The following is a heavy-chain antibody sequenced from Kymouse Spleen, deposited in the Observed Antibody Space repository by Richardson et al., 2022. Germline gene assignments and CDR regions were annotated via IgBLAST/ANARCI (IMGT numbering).Heavy chain of an antibody. V-gene: IGHV4-34*01. CDR1: GGSFSGYY. CDR3: AREYSSSPYFDY. Sequence: QVQLQQWGAGLLKPSETLSLTCAVYGGSFSGYYWSWIRQPPGKGLEWIGEINHSGSTNYNPSLKSRVTISVDTSKNQFSLKLSSVTAADTAVYYCAREYSSSPYFDYWGQGTLVTVSS. D-gene: IGHD6-6*01. J-gene: IGHJ4*02. CDR2: INHSGST.